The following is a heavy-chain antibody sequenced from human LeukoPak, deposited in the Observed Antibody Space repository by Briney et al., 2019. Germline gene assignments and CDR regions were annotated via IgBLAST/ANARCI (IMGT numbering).Heavy chain of an antibody. Sequence: SETLSLTCTVSGGSISSYYWSWIRQPPGKGLEWIGYIYYSGSTNYNPSLKSRVTISVDTSKNQFSLKLSSVTAADTAVYYCARARSSGWLGWFDPRGQGTLVTVSS. CDR1: GGSISSYY. CDR3: ARARSSGWLGWFDP. CDR2: IYYSGST. J-gene: IGHJ5*02. V-gene: IGHV4-59*01. D-gene: IGHD6-19*01.